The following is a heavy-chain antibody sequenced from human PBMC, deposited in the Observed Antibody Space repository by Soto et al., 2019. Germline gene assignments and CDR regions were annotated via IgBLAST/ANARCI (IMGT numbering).Heavy chain of an antibody. D-gene: IGHD1-26*01. V-gene: IGHV3-53*01. CDR1: GFSVSSNH. Sequence: GGSLRLSCAASGFSVSSNHMSWVRQAPGKGLECVSITYSGGSTYYADSVKGRFTISRDNSKNTLYLQMNSLRAEDTAVYYCARGGALPRAFDIWGQGTMVTVSS. CDR2: TYSGGST. J-gene: IGHJ3*02. CDR3: ARGGALPRAFDI.